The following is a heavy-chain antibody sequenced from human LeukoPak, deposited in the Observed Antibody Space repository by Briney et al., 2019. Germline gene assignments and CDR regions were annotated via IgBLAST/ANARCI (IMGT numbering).Heavy chain of an antibody. CDR3: ARTLTVTTGRYFDY. CDR2: VYYNGRT. D-gene: IGHD4-17*01. Sequence: PSETLSLICTVSGGSVSNSRVYWAWIRQTPGEGLEWIGSVYYNGRTYYNPSLNSRITISVDTPKNQFSLKLSFVTAADTAVYYCARTLTVTTGRYFDYWGQGTLVTVSS. J-gene: IGHJ4*02. CDR1: GGSVSNSRVY. V-gene: IGHV4-39*07.